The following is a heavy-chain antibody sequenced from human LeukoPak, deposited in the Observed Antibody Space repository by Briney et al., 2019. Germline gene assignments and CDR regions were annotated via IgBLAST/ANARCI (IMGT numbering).Heavy chain of an antibody. D-gene: IGHD2-2*01. Sequence: ASLKVSCKASGYSFTSYGINWVRQAPGQGLEWMGWISAYNGNTIYAQKIQGRVAMTTDTSTRTVYMELRSLRSDDTRVYYRARDRRCRRDSKIPYYYYGMDVRGQGTTVTV. CDR3: ARDRRCRRDSKIPYYYYGMDV. V-gene: IGHV1-18*01. J-gene: IGHJ6*02. CDR2: ISAYNGNT. CDR1: GYSFTSYG.